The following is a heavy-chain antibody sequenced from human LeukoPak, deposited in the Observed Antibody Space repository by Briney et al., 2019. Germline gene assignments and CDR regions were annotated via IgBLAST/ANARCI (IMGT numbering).Heavy chain of an antibody. Sequence: SQTLSLTCTVSGGSISSGGYYWSWIRQRPGKGLEWIGYIYYSGSTYYNPSLKSRVTISVDTSKNQFSLKLSSVTAADTAVYYCARGGIVVVPAAMVTTVGWFDPWGQGTLVTVSS. J-gene: IGHJ5*02. CDR3: ARGGIVVVPAAMVTTVGWFDP. CDR1: GGSISSGGYY. CDR2: IYYSGST. V-gene: IGHV4-31*03. D-gene: IGHD2-2*01.